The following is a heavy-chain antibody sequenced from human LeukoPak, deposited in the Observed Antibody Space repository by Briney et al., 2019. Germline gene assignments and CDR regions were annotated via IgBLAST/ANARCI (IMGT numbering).Heavy chain of an antibody. Sequence: PGGSLRLSCATSGFNFDRYTIHWVRQAPGKGLEWVSLAGWAGGTTFYSDSVRGRFTISRDSGRKSVYLQMNSLRAGDTAVYYCARGNVGAYDYWGQGTLVTVSS. V-gene: IGHV3-43*01. CDR3: ARGNVGAYDY. D-gene: IGHD1-26*01. J-gene: IGHJ4*02. CDR2: AGWAGGTT. CDR1: GFNFDRYT.